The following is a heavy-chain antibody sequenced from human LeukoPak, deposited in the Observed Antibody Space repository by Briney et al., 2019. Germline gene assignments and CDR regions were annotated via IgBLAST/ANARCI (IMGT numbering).Heavy chain of an antibody. Sequence: PGGSLRLSWAASGFTVSSNYMNWVRQAPGKGLEWVSVIYSGGRTYYADSVKGRFTISRDNSKNTVYLQMNSLRAEDTAVYYCARATLGDFWPLDYWGQGTLVTVSS. J-gene: IGHJ4*02. V-gene: IGHV3-53*01. D-gene: IGHD3-3*01. CDR1: GFTVSSNY. CDR2: IYSGGRT. CDR3: ARATLGDFWPLDY.